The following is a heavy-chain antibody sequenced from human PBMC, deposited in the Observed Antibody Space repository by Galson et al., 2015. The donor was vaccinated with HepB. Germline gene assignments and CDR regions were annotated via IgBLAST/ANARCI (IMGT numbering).Heavy chain of an antibody. J-gene: IGHJ4*02. CDR3: AKEARIVGATYRMVDY. CDR2: ISGSGGST. CDR1: GFTFSSYA. Sequence: SLRLSCAASGFTFSSYAMSWVRQAPGKGLEWVSAISGSGGSTYYADSVKGRFTTSRDNSKSTLYLQMNSLRAEDTAVYYCAKEARIVGATYRMVDYWGQGTLVTVSS. D-gene: IGHD1-26*01. V-gene: IGHV3-23*01.